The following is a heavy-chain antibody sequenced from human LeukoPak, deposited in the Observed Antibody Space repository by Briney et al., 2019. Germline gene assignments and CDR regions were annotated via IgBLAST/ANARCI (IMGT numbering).Heavy chain of an antibody. V-gene: IGHV1-58*02. CDR2: IAVASGNA. D-gene: IGHD3-22*01. CDR3: AAVFGSGYYYYFDY. Sequence: SVKVSCKASGFTFSSSAMQWVRQARGQRLEWIGWIAVASGNANYAQKFQGRVTITRDMSTSTAYMELSSLRSEDTAVYYCAAVFGSGYYYYFDYWGQGTLVTVSS. CDR1: GFTFSSSA. J-gene: IGHJ4*02.